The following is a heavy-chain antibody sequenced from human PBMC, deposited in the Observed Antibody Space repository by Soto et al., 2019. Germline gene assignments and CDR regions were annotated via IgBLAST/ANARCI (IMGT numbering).Heavy chain of an antibody. CDR3: ATPLGWRGGRNWFVP. V-gene: IGHV1-24*01. CDR1: GYTLTELS. Sequence: ASVKVSCKVSGYTLTELSMHWVRQAPGKGLEWMGGFDPEDGETIYAQKFQGRVTMTEDTSTDTAYMELSSLRSEDTAVYYCATPLGWRGGRNWFVPWGQGTLVTVSS. J-gene: IGHJ5*02. D-gene: IGHD3-16*01. CDR2: FDPEDGET.